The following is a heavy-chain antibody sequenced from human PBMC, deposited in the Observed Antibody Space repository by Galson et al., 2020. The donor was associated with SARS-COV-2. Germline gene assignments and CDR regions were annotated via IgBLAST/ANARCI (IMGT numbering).Heavy chain of an antibody. D-gene: IGHD3-22*01. CDR2: IKQDGSEK. J-gene: IGHJ4*02. Sequence: TGGSLRLSCATSGFTFSSHWMNWVRQAPGKGLEWVANIKQDGSEKNYVDSVKGRFTISRDNAKKSLYLQLNSLRAEDTAVYYCARIYYDDGSAYRQFEDWGQGTLVTVSS. CDR3: ARIYYDDGSAYRQFED. V-gene: IGHV3-7*05. CDR1: GFTFSSHW.